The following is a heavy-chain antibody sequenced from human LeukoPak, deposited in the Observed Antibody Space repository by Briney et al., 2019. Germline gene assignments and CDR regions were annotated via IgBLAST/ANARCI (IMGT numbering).Heavy chain of an antibody. V-gene: IGHV4-39*07. CDR1: GGSITKNGYY. Sequence: SETLSLTCSVSGGSITKNGYYWGWIRQSPETGLEWIGSMHYSGSTYYNPSLNSRVTISVDTSKNQFSLKLTSVTAADTAVYYCARVSGDYYYYYMDVWGKGTTVTVSS. J-gene: IGHJ6*03. CDR3: ARVSGDYYYYYMDV. CDR2: MHYSGST.